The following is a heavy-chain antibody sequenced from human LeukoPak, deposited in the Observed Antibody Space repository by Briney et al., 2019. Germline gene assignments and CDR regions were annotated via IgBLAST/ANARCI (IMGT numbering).Heavy chain of an antibody. CDR3: TAGGVVPAAKYYYYGMDV. Sequence: PGGSLRLSCAASGFTFSIAWMSWVRQAPGKGLEWVGRIKSKTDGGTTDYAAPVKGRFTISRDDSKNTLYLQMNSLKTEDTAVYYCTAGGVVPAAKYYYYGMDVWGQGTTATVSS. V-gene: IGHV3-15*01. D-gene: IGHD2-2*01. CDR1: GFTFSIAW. J-gene: IGHJ6*02. CDR2: IKSKTDGGTT.